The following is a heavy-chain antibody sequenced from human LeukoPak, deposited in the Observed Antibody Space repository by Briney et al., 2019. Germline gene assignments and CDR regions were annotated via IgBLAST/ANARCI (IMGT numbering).Heavy chain of an antibody. D-gene: IGHD3-16*01. V-gene: IGHV4-39*07. Sequence: SETLSLTCTVSGGSISSSSYYWGWIRQPPGKGLEWTGSIYYSGTAYYNPSLKSRVTISVDTSKNQFSLKLSSVTAADTAVYYCARDHRGIDYWGQGTLVTVSS. CDR2: IYYSGTA. CDR1: GGSISSSSYY. CDR3: ARDHRGIDY. J-gene: IGHJ4*02.